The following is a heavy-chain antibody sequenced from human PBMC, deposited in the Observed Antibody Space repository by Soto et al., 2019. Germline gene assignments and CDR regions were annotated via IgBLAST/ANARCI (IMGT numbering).Heavy chain of an antibody. CDR3: ARITGRHLDY. CDR1: SGSISVTNVF. J-gene: IGHJ4*02. D-gene: IGHD1-20*01. V-gene: IGHV4-39*01. Sequence: SETLSLTCTVSSGSISVTNVFWGWVRQPPGKGLEWIGNIDYSGTAYFSPSLATRVTFHVDTSKNQFSLTLYSVTAADTAVYYCARITGRHLDYWGQGILVTVSS. CDR2: IDYSGTA.